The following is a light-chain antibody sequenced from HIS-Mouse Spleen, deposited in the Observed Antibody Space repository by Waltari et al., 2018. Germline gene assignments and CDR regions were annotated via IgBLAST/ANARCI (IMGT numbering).Light chain of an antibody. Sequence: QSALTQPASVSGSPGQSITISCTGTSRDVGTYNLASWYQQHPGKAPKLMLYEGSKRPSGVSNRFSGSKSGNTASLTISGLQAEDEADYYCCSYAGSSTYVFGTGTKVTVL. J-gene: IGLJ1*01. CDR1: SRDVGTYNL. CDR3: CSYAGSSTYV. CDR2: EGS. V-gene: IGLV2-23*01.